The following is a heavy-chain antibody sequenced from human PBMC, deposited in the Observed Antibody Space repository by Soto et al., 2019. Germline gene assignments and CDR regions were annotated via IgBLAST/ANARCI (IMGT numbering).Heavy chain of an antibody. V-gene: IGHV2-70*04. CDR2: IDWDEDK. D-gene: IGHD2-21*02. CDR3: ERIRAGRSLNCCRS. CDR1: GFSLSTSGER. Sequence: SGPTLVNPKQTLTLTCTFSGFSLSTSGERVSWIRQPPGKALEWLARIDWDEDKFYSTSLSTRLTISKDTSKNQVVLTMTNMDSRDTPTYYCERIRAGRSLNCCRSWGKG. J-gene: IGHJ5*02.